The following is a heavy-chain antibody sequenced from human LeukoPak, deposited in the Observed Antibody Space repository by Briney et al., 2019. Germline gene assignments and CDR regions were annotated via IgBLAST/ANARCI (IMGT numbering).Heavy chain of an antibody. Sequence: GGSLRLSCAASRFTFSTYGMHWVRQAPGKGLEWVAFIRYDGSNKYYADSVKGRFTISRDNSKNTLYLQINSLRAEDTAVYFCAKESTGSTSLDYWGQGTLVTVSS. CDR1: RFTFSTYG. CDR2: IRYDGSNK. CDR3: AKESTGSTSLDY. D-gene: IGHD1-7*01. J-gene: IGHJ4*02. V-gene: IGHV3-30*02.